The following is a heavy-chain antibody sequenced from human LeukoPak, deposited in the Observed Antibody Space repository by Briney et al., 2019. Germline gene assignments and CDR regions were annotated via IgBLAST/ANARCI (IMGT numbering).Heavy chain of an antibody. CDR2: INHSGST. J-gene: IGHJ5*02. V-gene: IGHV4-34*01. D-gene: IGHD3-3*01. Sequence: SETLSLTCAVYGGSFSGYYWSWIRQPPGKGLEWIGEINHSGSTNYNPSLKSRVTISVDTSKNQFSLKLSSVTAADTAVYYCARTNAPLYYDFWSGYYTGRVWTGKNWFDPWGQGTLVTVSS. CDR1: GGSFSGYY. CDR3: ARTNAPLYYDFWSGYYTGRVWTGKNWFDP.